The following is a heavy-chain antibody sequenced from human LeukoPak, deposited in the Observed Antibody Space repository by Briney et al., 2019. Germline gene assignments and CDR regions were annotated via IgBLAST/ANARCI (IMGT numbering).Heavy chain of an antibody. CDR1: GGSFSGYY. Sequence: SETLSLTCAVYGGSFSGYYWSWIRQPPGKGLEWIGEINHSGSTNYNPSLKSRVTISVDTSKNQFSLKLSSVTAADTAVYYCASYGGGATRPGNWFDPWGQGTLVTVSS. D-gene: IGHD1-26*01. J-gene: IGHJ5*02. CDR3: ASYGGGATRPGNWFDP. V-gene: IGHV4-34*01. CDR2: INHSGST.